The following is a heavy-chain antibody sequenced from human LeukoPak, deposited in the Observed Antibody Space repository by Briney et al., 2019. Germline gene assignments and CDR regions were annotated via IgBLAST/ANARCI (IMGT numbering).Heavy chain of an antibody. Sequence: GASVKVSCKASGYTFTSYYMHWVRQAPGQGLEWMGIINPSGGSTSYAQKFQGRVTMTRDTSTSTVYMELSSLRSEDTAVYYCARYTPYCSSTSCYPRNWFDPWGQGTLVTVSS. J-gene: IGHJ5*02. CDR1: GYTFTSYY. V-gene: IGHV1-46*01. D-gene: IGHD2-2*01. CDR3: ARYTPYCSSTSCYPRNWFDP. CDR2: INPSGGST.